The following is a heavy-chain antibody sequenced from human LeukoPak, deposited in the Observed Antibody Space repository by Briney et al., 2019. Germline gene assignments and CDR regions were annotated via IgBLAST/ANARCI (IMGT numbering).Heavy chain of an antibody. V-gene: IGHV1-69*13. D-gene: IGHD3-10*01. CDR1: GGTFSSYA. Sequence: SVKVSCKASGGTFSSYAISWVRQAPGQGLEWMGGIIPIFGIANYAQKFQGRVTITADESTSTAYMELSSLRSEDTAVYYCARDRSGSDPGDYWGQGTLVTVSS. CDR2: IIPIFGIA. J-gene: IGHJ4*02. CDR3: ARDRSGSDPGDY.